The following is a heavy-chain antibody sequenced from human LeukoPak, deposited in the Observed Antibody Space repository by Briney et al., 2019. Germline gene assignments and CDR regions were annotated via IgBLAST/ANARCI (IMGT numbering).Heavy chain of an antibody. V-gene: IGHV3-11*03. CDR2: IISSGSDT. Sequence: PGGSLRLSGSASGFFVRDYDMTWIRQAPGKGLEWISYIISSGSDTNYADSVWGRITVSRDSAQNSLHLQMDSLRADDTAVYYCARGGHNHAFDIWGQGTVVTVSS. CDR3: ARGGHNHAFDI. J-gene: IGHJ3*02. CDR1: GFFVRDYD. D-gene: IGHD1-1*01.